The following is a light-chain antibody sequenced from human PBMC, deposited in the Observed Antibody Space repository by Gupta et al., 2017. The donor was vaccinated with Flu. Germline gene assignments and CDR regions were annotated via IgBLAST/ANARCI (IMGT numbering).Light chain of an antibody. CDR1: QSRRHSNGYKY. Sequence: VTPGEPASISCRASQSRRHSNGYKYLDWYLQKPGQSPQLLIYLGSWRASGVPDRFSGSGSGTYFTLKISRVEPEDVRVYYCRQTLQSPYTFGQGTKVEI. CDR3: RQTLQSPYT. CDR2: LGS. J-gene: IGKJ2*01. V-gene: IGKV2-28*01.